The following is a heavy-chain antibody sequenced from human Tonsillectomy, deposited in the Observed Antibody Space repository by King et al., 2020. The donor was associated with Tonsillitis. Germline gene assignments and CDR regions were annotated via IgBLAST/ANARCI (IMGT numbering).Heavy chain of an antibody. CDR1: GFTFSSYS. D-gene: IGHD5-18*01. CDR2: ISSSSSYI. CDR3: ARDSRPTIQLWSPTNDAFDI. V-gene: IGHV3-21*01. Sequence: VQLVESGGGLVKPGGSLRLSCAASGFTFSSYSMNWVRQAPGKGLEWVSSISSSSSYIYYADSVKGRFTISRDNAKNSLYLQMNSLRAEDTAVYYCARDSRPTIQLWSPTNDAFDIWGQGTMVTVSS. J-gene: IGHJ3*02.